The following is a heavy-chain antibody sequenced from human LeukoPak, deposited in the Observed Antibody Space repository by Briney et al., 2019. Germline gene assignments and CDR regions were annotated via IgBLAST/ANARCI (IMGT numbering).Heavy chain of an antibody. CDR3: ATYYYDSGGFHFHH. V-gene: IGHV3-64*01. D-gene: IGHD3-22*01. CDR2: TSSNGGRT. J-gene: IGHJ1*01. Sequence: GGSLRLSCAASGFTFRSYGMHWVRQAPGKGLEYFSATSSNGGRTYYANSVKGRFTISRDNSRNTLYLQMGSLRAEDMAVYYCATYYYDSGGFHFHHWGQGTLVTVSS. CDR1: GFTFRSYG.